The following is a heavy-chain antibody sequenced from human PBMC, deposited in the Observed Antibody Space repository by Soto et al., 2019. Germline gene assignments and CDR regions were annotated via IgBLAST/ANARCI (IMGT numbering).Heavy chain of an antibody. CDR2: ISSSSSYI. Sequence: GGSLRLSCAASGFTFSSYSMNWVRQAPGKGLEWVSSISSSSSYIYYADSVKGRFTISRDNAKNSLYLQMNSLRAEDTAVYYCARPALYYDSSGYYRNDAFDIWGQGTMVTVSS. J-gene: IGHJ3*02. CDR1: GFTFSSYS. CDR3: ARPALYYDSSGYYRNDAFDI. V-gene: IGHV3-21*01. D-gene: IGHD3-22*01.